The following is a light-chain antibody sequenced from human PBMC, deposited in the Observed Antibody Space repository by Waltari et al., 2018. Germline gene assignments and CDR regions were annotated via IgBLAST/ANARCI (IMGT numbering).Light chain of an antibody. J-gene: IGLJ3*02. CDR1: SSNIGTNT. CDR2: ANY. CDR3: AAWDDSLSGRV. Sequence: QSVLTQPPSTSGTPGQTVTISCSGSSSNIGTNTVTWYQQFPGTAPKVLVFANYHRPSGVPNRVSASKSGTSASLVISGLQSEDEGDYFCAAWDDSLSGRVFGGGTTLTVL. V-gene: IGLV1-44*01.